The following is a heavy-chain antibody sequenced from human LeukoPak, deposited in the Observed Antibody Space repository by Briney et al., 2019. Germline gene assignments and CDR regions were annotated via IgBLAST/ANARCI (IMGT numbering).Heavy chain of an antibody. CDR2: VYYSGIT. CDR1: GGSLSSYY. V-gene: IGHV4-59*08. J-gene: IGHJ4*02. Sequence: PSETLSLTCTVSGGSLSSYYWSWIRQPPGKGLEWIGYVYYSGITNYNPSLKSRVTISLDTSKNQFSLSLTSVTAADTAVYYCAKSYSSTWYGDFDYWGQGTLVTVSS. CDR3: AKSYSSTWYGDFDY. D-gene: IGHD6-13*01.